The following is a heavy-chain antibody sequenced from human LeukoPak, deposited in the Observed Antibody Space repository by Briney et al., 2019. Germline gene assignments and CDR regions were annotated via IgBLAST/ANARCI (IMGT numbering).Heavy chain of an antibody. V-gene: IGHV3-48*02. CDR2: ISSSSSTI. J-gene: IGHJ4*02. Sequence: PGGSLRLSCAASGFTFSSYSMNWVRQAPGKGLEWGSYISSSSSTIYYADTVKGRFTISRDNAKNSLYLKMNSLRDEDTAVYYCARARQGGQWGQGTLVTVSS. D-gene: IGHD2-15*01. CDR3: ARARQGGQ. CDR1: GFTFSSYS.